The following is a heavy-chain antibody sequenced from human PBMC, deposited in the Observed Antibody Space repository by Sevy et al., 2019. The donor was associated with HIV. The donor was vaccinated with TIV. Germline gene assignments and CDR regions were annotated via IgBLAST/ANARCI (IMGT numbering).Heavy chain of an antibody. Sequence: GGSLRLSCAASGFTFSSYAMHWVRQAPGKGLEWVAVISYDGSNKYYADSVKGRFTISRDNSKNTLYLQMNSLRAEETAVYYCASDYGDYPPNYYYYYGMDVWGQGTTVTVSS. CDR1: GFTFSSYA. CDR3: ASDYGDYPPNYYYYYGMDV. V-gene: IGHV3-30-3*01. CDR2: ISYDGSNK. D-gene: IGHD4-17*01. J-gene: IGHJ6*02.